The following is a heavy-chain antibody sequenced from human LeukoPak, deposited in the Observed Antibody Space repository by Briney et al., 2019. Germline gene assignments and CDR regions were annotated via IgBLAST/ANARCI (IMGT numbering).Heavy chain of an antibody. CDR1: GFTFSSHA. CDR2: ISGSGSST. D-gene: IGHD3-10*01. CDR3: AKDIASGMVRGVIRYMDV. V-gene: IGHV3-23*01. J-gene: IGHJ6*03. Sequence: PGGSLRLSCAASGFTFSSHAMSWVRQAPGKGLECVSHISGSGSSTYYADSVKGRFTISRDNSKNTLYLQMNSLRAEDTAVYYCAKDIASGMVRGVIRYMDVWGKGTTVTISS.